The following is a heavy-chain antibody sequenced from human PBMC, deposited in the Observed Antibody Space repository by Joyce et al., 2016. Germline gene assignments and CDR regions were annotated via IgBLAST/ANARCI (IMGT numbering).Heavy chain of an antibody. CDR3: ARHHRSYSGSDDLDY. J-gene: IGHJ4*02. V-gene: IGHV5-51*01. CDR1: GYIFSTHW. D-gene: IGHD5-12*01. Sequence: EVQLVQSGAEVKKPGESLKISCRGSGYIFSTHWSGWVRQMPGKGLEWMGIIDPGDSETRYSPSFQGQVTISADKSIDTAYLQWSSLKASDTGIYYCARHHRSYSGSDDLDYWGQGSLVTVSS. CDR2: IDPGDSET.